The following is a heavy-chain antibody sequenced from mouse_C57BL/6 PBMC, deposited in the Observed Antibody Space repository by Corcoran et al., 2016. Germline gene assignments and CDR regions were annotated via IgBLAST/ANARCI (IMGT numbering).Heavy chain of an antibody. J-gene: IGHJ3*01. Sequence: EVQLQQSGPELVKPGASVKISCKASGYTFTDYYMNWVKQSHGKSLEWIGDINPNNGGTSYNQKFKGKATLTVDKSSSTAYMELRSLTSEDSAVYYCARWSSYYSNYGAYWGQGTLVTVSA. D-gene: IGHD2-5*01. CDR2: INPNNGGT. CDR3: ARWSSYYSNYGAY. CDR1: GYTFTDYY. V-gene: IGHV1-26*01.